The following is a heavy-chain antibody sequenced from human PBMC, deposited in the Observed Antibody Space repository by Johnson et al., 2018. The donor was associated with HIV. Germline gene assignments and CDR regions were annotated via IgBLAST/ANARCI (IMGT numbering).Heavy chain of an antibody. CDR2: ISFDGSKE. J-gene: IGHJ3*02. D-gene: IGHD3-22*01. CDR3: ARGRITMIGVDLRGGGFDI. V-gene: IGHV3-30-3*01. Sequence: QVQLVESGGGVVQPGRSVRLSCVVSGLNFSDYGMHWVRQAPGKGLEWVAIISFDGSKEYYADSVKGRFTISRDNSKTTLYLQVNSLRDEDTAVYYCARGRITMIGVDLRGGGFDIWGQGTTVTVSS. CDR1: GLNFSDYG.